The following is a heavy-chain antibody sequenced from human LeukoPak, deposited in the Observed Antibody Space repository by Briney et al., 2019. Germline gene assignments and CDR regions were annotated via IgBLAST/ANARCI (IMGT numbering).Heavy chain of an antibody. J-gene: IGHJ4*02. CDR1: GGSFSGYY. D-gene: IGHD3-22*01. Sequence: PSETLSLTCAVYGGSFSGYYWSWIRQPPGKGLEWIGEINHSGSTNYNPSLKSRVTISVDTSKNQFSLKLSSVTAADTAVYYCARGLEYDSSGSIATIDYWGQGTLVTVSS. CDR3: ARGLEYDSSGSIATIDY. V-gene: IGHV4-34*01. CDR2: INHSGST.